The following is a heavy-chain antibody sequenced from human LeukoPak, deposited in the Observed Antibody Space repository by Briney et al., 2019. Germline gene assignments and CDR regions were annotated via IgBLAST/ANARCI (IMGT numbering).Heavy chain of an antibody. CDR3: ARVVGKYSSSWYY. CDR2: INHSGST. CDR1: GGSFSRYS. V-gene: IGHV4-34*01. J-gene: IGHJ4*02. Sequence: SETLSLTCAVYGGSFSRYSWSWICQPPGKGLEWIGEINHSGSTNYNPSLKGRVTISVDTSKNQSSLKLRSVTAADTAVYYCARVVGKYSSSWYYWGQGTLVTVSS. D-gene: IGHD6-13*01.